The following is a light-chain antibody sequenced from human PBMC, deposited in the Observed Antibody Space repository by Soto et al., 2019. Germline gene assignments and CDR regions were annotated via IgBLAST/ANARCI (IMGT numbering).Light chain of an antibody. CDR1: SSNIGAGYD. CDR3: QSYDGSLGV. Sequence: QAVVTQPPSVSGAPGQRVTISCTGSSSNIGAGYDVHWYQQLPGTAPKLLIFGRSNRPSGVPDRFSGSKSGTSASLAITGLQAEDEADYYCQSYDGSLGVFGTGTKVTVL. V-gene: IGLV1-40*01. J-gene: IGLJ1*01. CDR2: GRS.